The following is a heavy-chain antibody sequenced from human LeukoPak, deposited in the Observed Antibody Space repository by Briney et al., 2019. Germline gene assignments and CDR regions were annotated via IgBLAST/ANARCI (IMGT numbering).Heavy chain of an antibody. CDR2: IRNDGSND. V-gene: IGHV3-30*02. CDR3: VKGGSSSHNWFDP. J-gene: IGHJ5*02. CDR1: GFTFSDFG. D-gene: IGHD6-13*01. Sequence: PGGSLRLSCAASGFTFSDFGMHWVRQAPGKGLEWVAFIRNDGSNDYYPDSVKGRFTISRDNSRTTLYLQMHSLRIEDTAVYYCVKGGSSSHNWFDPWGQRILVTVSS.